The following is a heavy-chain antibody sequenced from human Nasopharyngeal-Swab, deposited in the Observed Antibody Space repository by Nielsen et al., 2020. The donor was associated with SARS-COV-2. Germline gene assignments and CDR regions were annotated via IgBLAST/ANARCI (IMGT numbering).Heavy chain of an antibody. CDR3: ARELPGTYSSFDY. CDR2: IFGRGNRP. D-gene: IGHD1-26*01. J-gene: IGHJ4*02. Sequence: SETLSLTCSVSGVSVTSGDVFWSWVRQPAGKALQYIGRIFGRGNRPDFNPSLKSRGTISIDTSKNQFSLTLTSVTAADTAIYFCARELPGTYSSFDYGGQGILVTVSS. CDR1: GVSVTSGDVF. V-gene: IGHV4-61*02.